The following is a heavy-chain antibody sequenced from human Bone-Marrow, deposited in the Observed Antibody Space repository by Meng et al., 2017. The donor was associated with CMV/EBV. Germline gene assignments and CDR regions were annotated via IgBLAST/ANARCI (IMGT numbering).Heavy chain of an antibody. D-gene: IGHD2-2*01. V-gene: IGHV3-30*04. J-gene: IGHJ6*02. CDR3: ARVGDLYQPRDYYYGMDV. CDR1: GFTFSSYT. Sequence: GGSLRLSCTASGFTFSSYTMNWVRQAPGKGLEWVAVISYDGSNKYYADSVKGRFTISRDNSKNTLYLQMNSLRAEDTAVYYCARVGDLYQPRDYYYGMDVWGQGTTVTVSS. CDR2: ISYDGSNK.